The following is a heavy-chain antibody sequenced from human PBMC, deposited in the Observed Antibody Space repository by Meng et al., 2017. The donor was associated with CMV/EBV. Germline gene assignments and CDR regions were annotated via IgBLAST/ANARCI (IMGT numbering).Heavy chain of an antibody. CDR2: ISGSGGST. CDR3: TRDYAKYYDILTGYYRFGFFDY. J-gene: IGHJ4*02. D-gene: IGHD3-9*01. V-gene: IGHV3-23*01. Sequence: GESLKISCAASGFTFSSSAMCWVRQAPGKGLEWVSAISGSGGSTYYADSVKGRFTISRDDSKSIAYLQMNSLRTEDTAVYYCTRDYAKYYDILTGYYRFGFFDYWGQGTLVTVSS. CDR1: GFTFSSSA.